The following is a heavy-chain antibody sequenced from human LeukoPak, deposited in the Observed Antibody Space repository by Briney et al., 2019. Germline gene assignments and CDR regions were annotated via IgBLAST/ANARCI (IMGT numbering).Heavy chain of an antibody. CDR2: ISYDGSNK. D-gene: IGHD5-24*01. Sequence: PGGSLRLSCAASGFTFSSYAMHWVRQAPGKELKWVAVISYDGSNKYYADSVKGRFTISRDNSKNTLYLQMNSLRAEDTAVYYCATLVEMATIVFDYWGQGTLVTVSS. V-gene: IGHV3-30-3*01. J-gene: IGHJ4*02. CDR3: ATLVEMATIVFDY. CDR1: GFTFSSYA.